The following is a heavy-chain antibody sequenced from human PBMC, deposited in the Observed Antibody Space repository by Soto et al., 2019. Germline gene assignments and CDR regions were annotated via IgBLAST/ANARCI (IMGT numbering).Heavy chain of an antibody. CDR1: GFSVSINY. D-gene: IGHD6-19*01. V-gene: IGHV3-53*02. CDR2: INADGSS. J-gene: IGHJ5*02. CDR3: ASIAVAEGFDP. Sequence: EVQLVETGGDLIQPGGSLRLSCAASGFSVSINYMSWVRQAPGKGLEWVSIINADGSSYYADSVKGRFTIPRDNSKNTVDLQMNSLRAEDTAVYYCASIAVAEGFDPWGQGTLVTVSS.